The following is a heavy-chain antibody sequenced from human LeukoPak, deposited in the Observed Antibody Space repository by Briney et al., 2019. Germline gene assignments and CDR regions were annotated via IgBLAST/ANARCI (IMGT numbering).Heavy chain of an antibody. D-gene: IGHD3-22*01. V-gene: IGHV4-59*01. J-gene: IGHJ4*02. Sequence: PSETLSLTCTVSGSSISGYYWSWIRQSPGKGLEWIGYNYYSGSTNYNPSLKSRVTISVATSKNQFSLKLSSVTAADTAVYYCARYYHDSSGYFDYWGQGTLVSVSS. CDR2: NYYSGST. CDR3: ARYYHDSSGYFDY. CDR1: GSSISGYY.